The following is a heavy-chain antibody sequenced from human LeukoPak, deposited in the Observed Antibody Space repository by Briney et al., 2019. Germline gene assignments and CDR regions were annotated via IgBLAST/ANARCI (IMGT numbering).Heavy chain of an antibody. D-gene: IGHD3-10*01. J-gene: IGHJ3*02. V-gene: IGHV3-7*04. CDR3: ARASTAYYFGSRSFYNRVEAFDI. CDR2: IKQDGTEK. CDR1: GFTFSNYW. Sequence: GGSLRLSCAPSGFTFSNYWMTWVRQAPGKGLEWVANIKQDGTEKYYVDSVKGRFTISRDNAKNSLYLQVNSLRAEDTAVYYCARASTAYYFGSRSFYNRVEAFDIWGQGTMVTVSS.